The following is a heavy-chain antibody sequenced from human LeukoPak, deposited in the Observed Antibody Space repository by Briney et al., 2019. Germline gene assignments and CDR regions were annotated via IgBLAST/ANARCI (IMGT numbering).Heavy chain of an antibody. J-gene: IGHJ5*02. CDR1: GYTFTSYD. Sequence: PGASVKVSCKASGYTFTSYDINWVRQATGLGLEWMGWMNPNSGNTGYAQKFQGRVTMTRNTSISTAYMELSSLRSEDTAVYYCARENVAAAGRNWFDPWGQGTLVTVSS. D-gene: IGHD6-13*01. CDR3: ARENVAAAGRNWFDP. V-gene: IGHV1-8*01. CDR2: MNPNSGNT.